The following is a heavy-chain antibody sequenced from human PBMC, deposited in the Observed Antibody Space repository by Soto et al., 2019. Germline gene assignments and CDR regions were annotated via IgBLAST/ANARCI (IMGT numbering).Heavy chain of an antibody. Sequence: SATLSLTGTGSGGSISSYYWSWIRQPPGKGLEWIGYIYYSGSTNYNPSLKSRVTISVDTSKNQFSLKLSSVTAADTAVYYCASSTSIAAPDWFDPWGQGTLVTVSS. D-gene: IGHD6-6*01. V-gene: IGHV4-59*01. CDR1: GGSISSYY. CDR3: ASSTSIAAPDWFDP. CDR2: IYYSGST. J-gene: IGHJ5*02.